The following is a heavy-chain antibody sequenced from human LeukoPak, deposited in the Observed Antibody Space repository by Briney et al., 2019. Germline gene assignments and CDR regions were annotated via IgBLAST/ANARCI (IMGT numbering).Heavy chain of an antibody. J-gene: IGHJ4*02. V-gene: IGHV4-34*01. CDR2: INHSGST. CDR1: GGSFSGYY. Sequence: SETLSLTCAVYGGSFSGYYWSWIRQPPGKGLEWIGEINHSGSTNYNPSLKSRVTISVDTSKNQFSLKLSSVTAADTAVYYCAGVYGDCDYWGQGTLVTVSS. CDR3: AGVYGDCDY. D-gene: IGHD4-17*01.